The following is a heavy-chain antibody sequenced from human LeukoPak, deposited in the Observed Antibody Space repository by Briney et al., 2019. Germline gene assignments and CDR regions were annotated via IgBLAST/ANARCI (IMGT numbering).Heavy chain of an antibody. Sequence: GASLRLSYAASGFTFSSYAMHWVRQAPGKGLEWVAVISYDGSNKYYADSVRGRFTISRDNSKNTLYLQMNSLRAEDTAVYYCARNYYDSNGYYYSLGYWGQGTLVTVSS. CDR1: GFTFSSYA. D-gene: IGHD3-22*01. J-gene: IGHJ4*02. CDR3: ARNYYDSNGYYYSLGY. CDR2: ISYDGSNK. V-gene: IGHV3-30-3*01.